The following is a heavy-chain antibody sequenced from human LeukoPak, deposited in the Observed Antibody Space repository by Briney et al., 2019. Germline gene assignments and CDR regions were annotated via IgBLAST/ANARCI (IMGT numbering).Heavy chain of an antibody. CDR3: ARHAGGISATGTRPFDY. V-gene: IGHV4-39*01. D-gene: IGHD6-13*01. CDR2: IYYSGST. J-gene: IGHJ4*02. Sequence: SETLSLTCTVSGASFSSSTYYWGWIRQPPGNGLEWFGSIYYSGSTYYNPSLKSRVTMSGDTSKNQFSLKLSSVTAADTGVYYCARHAGGISATGTRPFDYWGQGTLVTVSS. CDR1: GASFSSSTYY.